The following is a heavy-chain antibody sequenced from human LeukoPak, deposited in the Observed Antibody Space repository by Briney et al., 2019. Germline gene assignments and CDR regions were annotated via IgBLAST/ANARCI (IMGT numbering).Heavy chain of an antibody. CDR3: AKGLIVLMVYAIRGPHSEGSDY. J-gene: IGHJ4*02. CDR2: ISWNSGSI. Sequence: GGSLRLSCAASGFTFDDYAMHWVRQAPGKGLEWVSGISWNSGSIGYADSVKGRFTISRDNSKNTLYLQMNSLRAEDTAVYYCAKGLIVLMVYAIRGPHSEGSDYWGQGTLVTVSS. D-gene: IGHD2-8*01. V-gene: IGHV3-9*01. CDR1: GFTFDDYA.